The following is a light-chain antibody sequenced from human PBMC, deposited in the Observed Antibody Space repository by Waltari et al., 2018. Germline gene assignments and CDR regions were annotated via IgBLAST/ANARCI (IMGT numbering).Light chain of an antibody. CDR3: SSYTTSSTLNWV. CDR1: SSDVGGYNY. J-gene: IGLJ3*02. V-gene: IGLV2-14*03. Sequence: QSALTQPASVSGSPGQSITISCTGTSSDVGGYNYVSWYQQHPSKAPKLMIYDVSNRACGVSNRFSGSKSGNTASLTISGLQAEDEADYYCSSYTTSSTLNWVFGGGTKLTVL. CDR2: DVS.